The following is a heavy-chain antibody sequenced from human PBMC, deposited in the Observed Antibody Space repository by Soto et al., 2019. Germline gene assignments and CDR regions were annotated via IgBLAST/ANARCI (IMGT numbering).Heavy chain of an antibody. CDR2: ISDSVGST. Sequence: GSLRLSCAVSGLTFKSYAMSWVRQAPGKGLEWVSTISDSVGSTSYADSVKGRLTISRDNSMNTLYLQMDSLRVEDTAVYYCVKRDLAYWGQGTLVTVSS. J-gene: IGHJ4*02. V-gene: IGHV3-23*01. CDR3: VKRDLAY. CDR1: GLTFKSYA.